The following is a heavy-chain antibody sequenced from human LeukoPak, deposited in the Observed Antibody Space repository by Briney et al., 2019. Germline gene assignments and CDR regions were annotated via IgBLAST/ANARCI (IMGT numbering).Heavy chain of an antibody. CDR2: INWNSGYI. CDR1: GFTFDDFA. V-gene: IGHV3-9*01. CDR3: AKDRGVGIYYFDS. D-gene: IGHD1-26*01. J-gene: IGHJ4*02. Sequence: PGGSLRLSCAASGFTFDDFAMHWGRQAPGKGLEWVSGINWNSGYIGYADSVKGRFTISRDNAKSSLYLQMNSLRTEDTALYYCAKDRGVGIYYFDSWGQGTLVTVSS.